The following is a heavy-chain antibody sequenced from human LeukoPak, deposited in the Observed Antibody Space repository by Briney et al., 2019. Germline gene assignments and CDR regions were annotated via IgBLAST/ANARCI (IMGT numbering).Heavy chain of an antibody. CDR3: ARDLLRVFGVVSQNWFDP. CDR2: INPNSGGT. D-gene: IGHD3-3*01. Sequence: GASVKVSCKASGYTFTGYYMHWVRQAPGQGLEWMGWINPNSGGTNYAQKFQGRATMTRDTSISTAYMELSRLRSDDTAVYYCARDLLRVFGVVSQNWFDPWGQGTLVTVSS. V-gene: IGHV1-2*02. CDR1: GYTFTGYY. J-gene: IGHJ5*02.